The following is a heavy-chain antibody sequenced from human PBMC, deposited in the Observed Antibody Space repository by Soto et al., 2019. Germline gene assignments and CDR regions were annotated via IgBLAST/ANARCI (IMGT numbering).Heavy chain of an antibody. Sequence: SETLSLRCTVSGGYISSYYWSWIRQPAGKGLEWIGRIYTSGNTDYNPSLKSRVTISIDTSKNQFSLKLSSLTAADTAVYYCAHFSDLEWFDPWGQGTLVTV. CDR2: IYTSGNT. V-gene: IGHV4-4*07. CDR3: AHFSDLEWFDP. J-gene: IGHJ5*02. D-gene: IGHD2-21*01. CDR1: GGYISSYY.